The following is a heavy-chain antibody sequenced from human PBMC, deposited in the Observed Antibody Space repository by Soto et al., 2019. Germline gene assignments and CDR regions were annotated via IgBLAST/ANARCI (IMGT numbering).Heavy chain of an antibody. CDR1: GGSISSYY. CDR2: IYYSGST. D-gene: IGHD3-3*01. V-gene: IGHV4-59*01. Sequence: SETLSLTCTVSGGSISSYYWSWIRQPPGKGLEWIGYIYYSGSTNYNPSLKSRVTISVDTSKNQFSLKLSSVTAADTAVYYCARVVGAYDFWSGYQKDNWFDPWGQGTLVTVSS. J-gene: IGHJ5*02. CDR3: ARVVGAYDFWSGYQKDNWFDP.